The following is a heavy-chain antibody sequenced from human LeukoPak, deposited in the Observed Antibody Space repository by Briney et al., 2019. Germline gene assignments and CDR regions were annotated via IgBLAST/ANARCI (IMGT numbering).Heavy chain of an antibody. V-gene: IGHV3-23*01. CDR1: GFTFSSSA. D-gene: IGHD3-22*01. Sequence: GGSLRLSCAASGFTFSSSAMSWVRQAPGKGLEWVSGINNSGGGTYYADSVKGRFTISRDNSKNTLYLQMNSLIAEDTAVYYCSRDRWYYYDSSDYYHDAFDIWGQGTMVTVSS. CDR2: INNSGGGT. J-gene: IGHJ3*02. CDR3: SRDRWYYYDSSDYYHDAFDI.